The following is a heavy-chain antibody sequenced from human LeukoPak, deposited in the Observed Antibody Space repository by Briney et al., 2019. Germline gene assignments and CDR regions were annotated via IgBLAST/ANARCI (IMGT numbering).Heavy chain of an antibody. D-gene: IGHD2-15*01. CDR2: ISYDGSNK. V-gene: IGHV3-30*18. CDR1: GFTFSSYG. J-gene: IGHJ4*02. CDR3: AKRAVVVAAKFGNYFDY. Sequence: GGSLRLSCAASGFTFSSYGMHWVRQAPGKGLEWVAVISYDGSNKYYADSVKGRFTISRVNSKNTLYLQMNSLRAEDTAVYYCAKRAVVVAAKFGNYFDYWGQGTLVTVSS.